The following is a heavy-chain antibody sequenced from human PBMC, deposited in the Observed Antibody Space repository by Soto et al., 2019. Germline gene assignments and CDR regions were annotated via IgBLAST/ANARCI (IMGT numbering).Heavy chain of an antibody. CDR3: ASFDYGDYFDY. D-gene: IGHD4-17*01. CDR2: IYYSGST. J-gene: IGHJ4*02. CDR1: GGSISSSSHY. Sequence: SETLSLTCTVSGGSISSSSHYWGWIRQPPGKGLEWIGSIYYSGSTYYNPSLKSRVTISVDTSKNQFSLKLSSVTAADTAVYYCASFDYGDYFDYWGQGTLVTVSS. V-gene: IGHV4-39*07.